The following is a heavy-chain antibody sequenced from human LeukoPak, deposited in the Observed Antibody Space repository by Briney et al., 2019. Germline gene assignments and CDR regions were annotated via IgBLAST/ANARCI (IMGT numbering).Heavy chain of an antibody. CDR3: ARRMDDYSNSAFDY. J-gene: IGHJ4*02. D-gene: IGHD4-11*01. Sequence: PGESLKISCKGSGYSLTNYWIGWVRQMPGKGLEWMGIIYPGDSDTRYSPSFQGQVTISADKSISTAYLQWSSLKASDTAIYYCARRMDDYSNSAFDYWGQGTLVTVSS. V-gene: IGHV5-51*01. CDR1: GYSLTNYW. CDR2: IYPGDSDT.